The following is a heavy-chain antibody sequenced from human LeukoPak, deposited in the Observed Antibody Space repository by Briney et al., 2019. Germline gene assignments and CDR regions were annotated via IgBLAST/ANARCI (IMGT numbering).Heavy chain of an antibody. V-gene: IGHV3-33*06. J-gene: IGHJ4*02. Sequence: GGSLRLSCSASGFTFSHYGMHWVRQAPGTGLEWVAVIWSDASDKYYANSVKGRFTISRDNLKNSLYLQMNSLRADDTAVYYCAKDAQRGFDYSNSLDYWGQGTRVTVSS. D-gene: IGHD4-11*01. CDR1: GFTFSHYG. CDR3: AKDAQRGFDYSNSLDY. CDR2: IWSDASDK.